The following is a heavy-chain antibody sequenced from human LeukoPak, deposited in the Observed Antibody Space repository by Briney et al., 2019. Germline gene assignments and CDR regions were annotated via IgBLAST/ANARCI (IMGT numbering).Heavy chain of an antibody. J-gene: IGHJ4*02. V-gene: IGHV3-48*03. CDR1: VFNFSSYE. D-gene: IGHD4-17*01. CDR3: VVDDYGDYVY. CDR2: IGSSGTTI. Sequence: GGSLRLSCAASVFNFSSYEMNWVRQAPGKGLEWVSYIGSSGTTIYYADSVKGRFTISRDNAKNSLYLQMNSLRAEDTAVYYCVVDDYGDYVYWGQGTLVTVSS.